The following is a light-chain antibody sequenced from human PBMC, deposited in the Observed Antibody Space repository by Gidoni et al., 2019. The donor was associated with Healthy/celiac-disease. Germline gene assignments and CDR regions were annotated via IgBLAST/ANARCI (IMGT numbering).Light chain of an antibody. CDR1: QNLNINF. V-gene: IGKV3-20*01. CDR2: GPS. Sequence: IVLTQTPGTLSLYPGERATLPCRSSQNLNINFLSWYQQKPGQAPQLLLYGPSSRATGISDRFSGSGSGTDFTLTISSLEPGDSAVYYCQQYSSLTWTFGQGTKVEVK. CDR3: QQYSSLTWT. J-gene: IGKJ1*01.